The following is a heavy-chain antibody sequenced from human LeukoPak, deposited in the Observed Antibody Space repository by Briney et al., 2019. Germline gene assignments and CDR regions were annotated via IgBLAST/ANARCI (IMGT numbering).Heavy chain of an antibody. J-gene: IGHJ4*02. Sequence: ASVKVSCKASGGTFSSYAISWVRQAPGQGLEWMGGIXPIFGTANYAQKFQGRVTITADESTSTAYMELSSLRSEDTAVYYCARHQRVDYYGSGSSFDYWGQGTLVTVSS. CDR2: IXPIFGTA. CDR3: ARHQRVDYYGSGSSFDY. V-gene: IGHV1-69*13. D-gene: IGHD3-10*01. CDR1: GGTFSSYA.